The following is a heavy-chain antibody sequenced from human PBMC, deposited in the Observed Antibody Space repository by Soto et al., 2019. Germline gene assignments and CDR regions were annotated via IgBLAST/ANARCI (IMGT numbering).Heavy chain of an antibody. CDR1: GGSISSYY. D-gene: IGHD6-19*01. Sequence: SETLSLTCTVSGGSISSYYWSWIRQPPGKGLEWIGYIYYSGSTNYNPSLKSRVTISVDTSNNQFSLKLSSVTAADTAVYYCARVSSSGWSYFDYWGQGTLVTVSS. J-gene: IGHJ4*02. CDR2: IYYSGST. CDR3: ARVSSSGWSYFDY. V-gene: IGHV4-59*01.